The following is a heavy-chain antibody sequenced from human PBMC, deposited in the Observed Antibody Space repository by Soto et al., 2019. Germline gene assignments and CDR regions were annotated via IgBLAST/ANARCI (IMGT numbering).Heavy chain of an antibody. D-gene: IGHD2-2*01. CDR3: AKGKYQLLYYYYGMDV. V-gene: IGHV3-23*01. J-gene: IGHJ6*02. Sequence: PGGSLRLSCAASGFTFSSYAMSWVRQAPGKGLEWVSAISGSGGSTYYADSVKGRFTISRDNSKNTLYLQMNSLRAEDTAVYYCAKGKYQLLYYYYGMDVWGQGTTVTVSS. CDR2: ISGSGGST. CDR1: GFTFSSYA.